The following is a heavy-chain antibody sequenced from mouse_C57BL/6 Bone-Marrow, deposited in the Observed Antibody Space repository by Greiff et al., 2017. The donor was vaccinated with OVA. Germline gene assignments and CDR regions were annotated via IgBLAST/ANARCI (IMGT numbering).Heavy chain of an antibody. V-gene: IGHV1-82*01. CDR2: IYPGDGDT. CDR1: GYAFSSSW. J-gene: IGHJ3*01. Sequence: QVQLQQSGPELVKPGASVTISCKASGYAFSSSWMNWVQQRPGKGLEWIGRIYPGDGDTNYNAKFTGKATLTADKSSSTAYMQLSSLTSEDSAVYLSANRNYVYAWFAYGGQGTLVTVSA. CDR3: ANRNYVYAWFAY. D-gene: IGHD2-1*01.